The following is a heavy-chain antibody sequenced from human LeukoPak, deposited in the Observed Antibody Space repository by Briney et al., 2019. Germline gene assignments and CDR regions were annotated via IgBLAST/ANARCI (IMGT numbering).Heavy chain of an antibody. J-gene: IGHJ4*02. CDR1: GGSISSYY. CDR2: IYYSGST. CDR3: ASSPVGATDY. V-gene: IGHV4-59*12. D-gene: IGHD1-26*01. Sequence: SETLSLTCTVSGGSISSYYWSWLRQPPGRGLEWIGYIYYSGSTNYSPSLKSRVTMSVVTSKNQFSLKLSSVTAADTAVYYCASSPVGATDYWGQGTLVTVSS.